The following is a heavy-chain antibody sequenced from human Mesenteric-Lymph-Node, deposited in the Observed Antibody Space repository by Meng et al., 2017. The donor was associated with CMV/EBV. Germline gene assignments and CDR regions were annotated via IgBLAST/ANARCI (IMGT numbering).Heavy chain of an antibody. CDR2: IIPILGIA. V-gene: IGHV1-69*02. D-gene: IGHD6-13*01. CDR3: AGGIAAAGSRWFDP. CDR1: GGTFGSYT. Sequence: QVQLVQSGAVVKKPGSSVNVSCKASGGTFGSYTISWVRQAPGQGLEWMGRIIPILGIANYAQKFQGRVTITADKSTSTAYIELSSLRSEDTAVYYCAGGIAAAGSRWFDPWGQGTLVTVSS. J-gene: IGHJ5*02.